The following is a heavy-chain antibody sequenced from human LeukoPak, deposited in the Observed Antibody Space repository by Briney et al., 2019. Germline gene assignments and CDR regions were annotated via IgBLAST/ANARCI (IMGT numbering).Heavy chain of an antibody. J-gene: IGHJ4*02. V-gene: IGHV3-23*01. CDR1: GFTFSSYA. CDR2: ISSNGGGT. Sequence: PGGSLRLSCAGSGFTFSSYAVSWVRHAPGKGLKRVSAISSNGGGTYYADSVKGRFTISRDNSKNTLYLQMNSLRAEDTAVYFCAKGLSDKGNYYDSRGYYAYCFDYWGQGTLVTVSS. D-gene: IGHD3-22*01. CDR3: AKGLSDKGNYYDSRGYYAYCFDY.